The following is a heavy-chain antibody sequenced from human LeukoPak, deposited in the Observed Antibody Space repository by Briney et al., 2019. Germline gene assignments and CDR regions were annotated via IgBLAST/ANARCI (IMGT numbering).Heavy chain of an antibody. Sequence: ASVKVSCKASGYTFTSYDFNWVRQATGQGLEWMGWMNPNSGNTGYAQNFQGRVTMTRNTSISTAYMELSSLRSEDTAVYYCARGASFGGSGSSYFDYWGQGTLVPVSS. CDR2: MNPNSGNT. J-gene: IGHJ4*02. CDR3: ARGASFGGSGSSYFDY. D-gene: IGHD3-10*01. CDR1: GYTFTSYD. V-gene: IGHV1-8*01.